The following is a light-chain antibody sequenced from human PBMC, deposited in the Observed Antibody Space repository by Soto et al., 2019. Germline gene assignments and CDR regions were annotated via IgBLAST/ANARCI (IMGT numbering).Light chain of an antibody. V-gene: IGKV3-20*01. CDR1: QSVSSNY. CDR2: GAS. CDR3: LQYGSSPMT. J-gene: IGKJ5*01. Sequence: EIVLTQSPGTLSLSPGERATLSCRASQSVSSNYLAWYQQKPGQAPRLLIYGASSRATGIPDRFSGSGSGTDFTLTTSRLEPEDFAVYYCLQYGSSPMTFGQGTRLEIK.